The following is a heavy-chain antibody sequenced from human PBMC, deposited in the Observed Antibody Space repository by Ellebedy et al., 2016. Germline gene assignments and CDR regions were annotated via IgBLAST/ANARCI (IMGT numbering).Heavy chain of an antibody. D-gene: IGHD3-10*01. CDR3: AKDRGYGSGRSPDY. J-gene: IGHJ4*02. CDR2: IHPDGSDT. CDR1: GFTLRASW. V-gene: IGHV3-74*01. Sequence: GESLKIPXAASGFTLRASWMHWVRQAPGKGLVWVSRIHPDGSDTTYADSVKGRFTISRDNAKNTLYLQMNSLRAEDTAVYYCAKDRGYGSGRSPDYWGQGTLVTVSS.